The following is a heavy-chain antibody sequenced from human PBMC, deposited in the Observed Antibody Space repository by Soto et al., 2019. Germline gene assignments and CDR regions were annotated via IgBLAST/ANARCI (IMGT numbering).Heavy chain of an antibody. CDR1: GYTFTSYY. D-gene: IGHD3-9*01. CDR3: ARGANDILTGYYYGRGGFDY. J-gene: IGHJ4*02. Sequence: QVQLVQSGAEVKKPGASVKVSCKASGYTFTSYYMHWVRQAPGQGLEWMGIINPSGGSTSYAQKFQGRVTLNRDTSTSTVYKELSSLRSEDTAVYYCARGANDILTGYYYGRGGFDYWGQGTLVTVSS. CDR2: INPSGGST. V-gene: IGHV1-46*01.